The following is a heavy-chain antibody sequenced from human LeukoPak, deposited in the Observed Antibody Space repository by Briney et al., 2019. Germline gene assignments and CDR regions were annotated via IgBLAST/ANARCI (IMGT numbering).Heavy chain of an antibody. D-gene: IGHD5-12*01. Sequence: ASVKVSCKASGYTFTGYYMHWVRQAPGQGLEWMGRINPNSGGTNYAQKFQGRVTMTRDTSISTAYMALSRLSADDTAVYYCARDRRSVATDWFDPWGQGTLVTVSS. J-gene: IGHJ5*02. CDR2: INPNSGGT. CDR3: ARDRRSVATDWFDP. V-gene: IGHV1-2*06. CDR1: GYTFTGYY.